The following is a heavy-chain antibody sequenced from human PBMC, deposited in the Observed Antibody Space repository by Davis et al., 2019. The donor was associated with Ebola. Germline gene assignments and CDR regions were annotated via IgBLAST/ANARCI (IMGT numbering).Heavy chain of an antibody. CDR3: ARLAMVQGVIIPYYYYGMDV. CDR1: GYTFTSYG. Sequence: ASVKVSCKASGYTFTSYGISWVRQAPGQGLEWMGWISAYNGNTNYAQKLQGRVTMTTDTSTSTAYMELRSLRSDDTAVYYCARLAMVQGVIIPYYYYGMDVWGQGTTVTVSS. D-gene: IGHD3-10*01. CDR2: ISAYNGNT. J-gene: IGHJ6*02. V-gene: IGHV1-18*01.